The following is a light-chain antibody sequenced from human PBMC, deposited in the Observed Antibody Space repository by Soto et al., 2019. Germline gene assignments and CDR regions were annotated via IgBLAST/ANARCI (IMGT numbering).Light chain of an antibody. Sequence: EIVMTQSPVTLSVSPGDRATLSCSASQSVTSNLAWYQQKPGQTPKLLIYVASTRATGIPARFSGSGSGTEFTLTISSLQSEDFAVYYCQQYNVWPLTFGGGTKVEFK. V-gene: IGKV3-15*01. CDR1: QSVTSN. CDR3: QQYNVWPLT. J-gene: IGKJ4*01. CDR2: VAS.